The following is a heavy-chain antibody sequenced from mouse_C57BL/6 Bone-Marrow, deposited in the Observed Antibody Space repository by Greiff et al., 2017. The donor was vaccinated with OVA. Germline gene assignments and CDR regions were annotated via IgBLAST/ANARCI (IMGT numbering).Heavy chain of an antibody. D-gene: IGHD4-1*01. CDR1: GFSLSTFGMG. CDR3: ARRANWDGYFDV. Sequence: QVQLKQSGPGILQPSQTLSLTCSFSGFSLSTFGMGVGWIRQPSGKGLEWLAHIWWDDDKYYNPALKSRLTSSKDTSKNQVFLKIASVDTADTATYYCARRANWDGYFDVWGTGTTVTVSA. V-gene: IGHV8-8*01. CDR2: IWWDDDK. J-gene: IGHJ1*03.